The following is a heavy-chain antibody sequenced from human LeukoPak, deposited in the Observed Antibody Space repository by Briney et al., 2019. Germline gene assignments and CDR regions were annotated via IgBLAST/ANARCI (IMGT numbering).Heavy chain of an antibody. V-gene: IGHV3-23*01. D-gene: IGHD3-9*01. CDR2: ISGSGGST. Sequence: PGGSLRLSCAASGFTFSSYGMSWVRQAPGKGLEWGSAISGSGGSTYYADSVKGRFTISRDNSKNTLYLQMNSLRAGDTAVYYCATITPKLRYFDWLPGYWGQGTLVTVSS. J-gene: IGHJ4*02. CDR3: ATITPKLRYFDWLPGY. CDR1: GFTFSSYG.